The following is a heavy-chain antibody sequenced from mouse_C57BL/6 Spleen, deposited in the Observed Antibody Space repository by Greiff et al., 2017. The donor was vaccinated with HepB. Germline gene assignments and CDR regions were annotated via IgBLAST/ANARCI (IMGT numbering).Heavy chain of an antibody. V-gene: IGHV1-18*01. CDR3: ARRGGNWDEKDYFDY. CDR1: GYTFTDYN. Sequence: EVQLQQSGPELVKPGASVKIPCKASGYTFTDYNMDWVKQSHGKSLEWIGDINPNNGGTIYNQKFKGKATLTVDKSSSTAYMELRSLTSEDTAVYYCARRGGNWDEKDYFDYWGQGTTLTVSS. D-gene: IGHD4-1*01. CDR2: INPNNGGT. J-gene: IGHJ2*01.